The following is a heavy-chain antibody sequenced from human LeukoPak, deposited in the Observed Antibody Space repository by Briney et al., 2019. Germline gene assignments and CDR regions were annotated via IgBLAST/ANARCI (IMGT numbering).Heavy chain of an antibody. CDR2: MNPNSGNT. D-gene: IGHD2-21*01. J-gene: IGHJ5*02. V-gene: IGHV1-8*01. Sequence: ASVKVSCKASGYTFTSYDINWVRQATGQGLEWMGWMNPNSGNTGYAQKFQGRGTMTRNTPISTAYMELSSQRSEDPAVYYCARLLNPESINWFDPWGQGTLVTVSS. CDR1: GYTFTSYD. CDR3: ARLLNPESINWFDP.